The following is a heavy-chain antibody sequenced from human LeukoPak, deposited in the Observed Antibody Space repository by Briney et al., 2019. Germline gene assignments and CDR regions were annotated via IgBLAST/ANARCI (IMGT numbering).Heavy chain of an antibody. CDR1: GFTFSDYY. D-gene: IGHD6-19*01. CDR2: ISGSSVYT. CDR3: ARGAVAGTPYHNY. V-gene: IGHV3-11*06. Sequence: TGGSLRLSCAASGFTFSDYYMSWIRQAPGKGLEWISYISGSSVYTNYADSVRGRFTISRDNAKNSLYLQMNSLSAEDTAVYYCARGAVAGTPYHNYWGQGTLVTVSS. J-gene: IGHJ4*02.